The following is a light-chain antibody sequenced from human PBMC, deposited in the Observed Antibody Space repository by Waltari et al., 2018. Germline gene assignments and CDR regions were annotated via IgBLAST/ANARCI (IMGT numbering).Light chain of an antibody. J-gene: IGLJ3*02. CDR2: VNRDGSH. V-gene: IGLV4-69*01. CDR1: GEYSAYA. CDR3: QTWGTGIQV. Sequence: LVLTQSPSASASLGASVKLTCSLLGEYSAYAIAWHQQQPLKGPRYLLPVNRDGSHKKGDGISQRFSGSSSDLDRYLIISRLQSDDEADYFCQTWGTGIQVFGSGTKLTVL.